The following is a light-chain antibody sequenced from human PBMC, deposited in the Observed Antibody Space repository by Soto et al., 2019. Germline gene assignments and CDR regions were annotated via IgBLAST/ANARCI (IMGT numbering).Light chain of an antibody. J-gene: IGKJ5*01. V-gene: IGKV3-15*01. Sequence: EIVLTQSPATLSLSPGERATLSCRASQSVSSYLLWYQQKPGQTPRLLIYGASTRATGIPARFSGSGSGTEFTLTISSLQSEDFAVYYCQQYNNWLPITFGQGTRLEIK. CDR1: QSVSSY. CDR3: QQYNNWLPIT. CDR2: GAS.